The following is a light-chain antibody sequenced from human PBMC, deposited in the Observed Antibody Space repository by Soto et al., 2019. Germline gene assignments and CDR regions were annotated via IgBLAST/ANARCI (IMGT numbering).Light chain of an antibody. CDR2: GAS. V-gene: IGKV1-5*01. J-gene: IGKJ1*01. Sequence: DIQMTQSPSTLSGSVGDRVTITCRASQTISSWLAWYQQKPGKAPNLLIYGASTRATGIPARFSGSGSGTQFTLTISSLQSEDFAVYYCQQYNNWPPAWTFGQGTKVDIK. CDR3: QQYNNWPPAWT. CDR1: QTISSW.